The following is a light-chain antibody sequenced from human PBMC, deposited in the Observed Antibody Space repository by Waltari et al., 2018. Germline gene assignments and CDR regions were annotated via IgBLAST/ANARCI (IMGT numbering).Light chain of an antibody. J-gene: IGKJ1*01. V-gene: IGKV1-5*03. CDR1: ESVSHW. CDR3: QQYNTYPWT. CDR2: KAS. Sequence: DIQLTPSPSTLSAPVGDRVPITCRASESVSHWLAWHQQRPGKAPRLLIFKASYLEGGVSQRFSGSGSETEFTLTISGLQPDDFATYYCQQYNTYPWTFGQGTKVEIK.